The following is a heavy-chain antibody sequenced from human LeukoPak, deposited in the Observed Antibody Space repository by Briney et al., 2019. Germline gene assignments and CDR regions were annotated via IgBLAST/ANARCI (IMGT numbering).Heavy chain of an antibody. V-gene: IGHV3-23*01. CDR3: AKDLNAIVGSSEY. CDR2: ISGSGGST. Sequence: GGSLRLSCAASGFTFSSYAMSWVRQAPGTGLEWVSAISGSGGSTYYADSVKGRFTISRDNSKNTLYLQMNSLRAEDTAVYYCAKDLNAIVGSSEYWGQGTLVTVSS. J-gene: IGHJ4*02. D-gene: IGHD1-26*01. CDR1: GFTFSSYA.